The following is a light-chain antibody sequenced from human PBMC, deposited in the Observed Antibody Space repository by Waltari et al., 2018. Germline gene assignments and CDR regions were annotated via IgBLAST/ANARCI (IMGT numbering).Light chain of an antibody. Sequence: EIVFTQSPATLSLSPGERDTLSCRASQSVSSYLGWYQQTPGQAHRLLIYDASNRATGIPARFSGSGSGTDFTLTISSLEPEDFAVYYCQQRSDWPPHFGQGTRLEMK. CDR3: QQRSDWPPH. CDR2: DAS. V-gene: IGKV3-11*01. CDR1: QSVSSY. J-gene: IGKJ5*01.